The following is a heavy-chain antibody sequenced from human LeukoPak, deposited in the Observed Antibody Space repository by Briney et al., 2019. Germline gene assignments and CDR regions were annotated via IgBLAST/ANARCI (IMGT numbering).Heavy chain of an antibody. D-gene: IGHD1-26*01. CDR2: IYTSGST. Sequence: SETLSLTCTVSGGSISSGGYYWSWIRQPAGKGLEWIGRIYTSGSTNYNPSLKSRVTISVDTSKNQFSLKLSSVTAADTAVYYCAREGSGSYYVGVGPFDYWGQGTLVTVPS. V-gene: IGHV4-61*02. J-gene: IGHJ4*02. CDR3: AREGSGSYYVGVGPFDY. CDR1: GGSISSGGYY.